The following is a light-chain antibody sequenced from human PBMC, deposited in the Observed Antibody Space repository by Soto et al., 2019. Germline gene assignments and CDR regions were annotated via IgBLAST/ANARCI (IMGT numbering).Light chain of an antibody. CDR1: QTIRGL. CDR2: DTS. V-gene: IGKV3-11*01. J-gene: IGKJ5*01. CDR3: QQRHKWPIT. Sequence: ELVLTQSPATLSLSPGEIATLSCRTSQTIRGLLNWYQQRPGQAPRLLIYDTSNRATDIPARFSGSVSGTNFILTISSLDPEDFGVYFCQQRHKWPITFGQGTRLDIK.